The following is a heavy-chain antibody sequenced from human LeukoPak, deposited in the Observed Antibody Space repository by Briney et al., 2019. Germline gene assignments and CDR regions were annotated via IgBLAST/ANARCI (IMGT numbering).Heavy chain of an antibody. CDR1: GFTFSSYA. CDR2: ISYDGSNK. CDR3: AREEIRGFDY. V-gene: IGHV3-30*04. Sequence: GGSLRLSCAASGFTFSSYAMHWVRQAPGKGLEWVAVISYDGSNKYYADSVKGRFTISRDNSKNTLYLQMNSLRAEDTAVYYCAREEIRGFDYWGQGTLVTVSS. J-gene: IGHJ4*02. D-gene: IGHD5-24*01.